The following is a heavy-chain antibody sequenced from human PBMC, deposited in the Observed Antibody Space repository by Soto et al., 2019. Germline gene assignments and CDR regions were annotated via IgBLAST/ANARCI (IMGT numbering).Heavy chain of an antibody. D-gene: IGHD1-20*01. J-gene: IGHJ6*02. Sequence: SGPTLVNPTQTLTLTCAFSVFSLSTSGVGVGWIRQPPGKALEWLAVIYWDDDRRYSPSLKSRLTITKDTSKNQVVLTMTNMDPVDTGTYYCAHASISPYYYYGMDVWGQGTTVTVSS. V-gene: IGHV2-5*02. CDR3: AHASISPYYYYGMDV. CDR1: VFSLSTSGVG. CDR2: IYWDDDR.